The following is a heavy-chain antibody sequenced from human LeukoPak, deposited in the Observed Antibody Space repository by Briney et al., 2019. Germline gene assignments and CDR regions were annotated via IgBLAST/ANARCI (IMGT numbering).Heavy chain of an antibody. J-gene: IGHJ5*02. D-gene: IGHD2-15*01. CDR3: ARRPTGYCSGGSCYSYNWFDP. CDR1: GGSFSGYY. Sequence: SETLSLTCAVYGGSFSGYYWSWIRQPPGKGLEWVGEINHSGSTNYNPSLESRGTISVDTSKNQFSLKLSSVTAADTAVYYCARRPTGYCSGGSCYSYNWFDPWGQGTLVTVSS. V-gene: IGHV4-34*01. CDR2: INHSGST.